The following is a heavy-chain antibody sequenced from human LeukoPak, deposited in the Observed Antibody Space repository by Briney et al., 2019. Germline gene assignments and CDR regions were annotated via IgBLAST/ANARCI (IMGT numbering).Heavy chain of an antibody. CDR1: GFSLSTRGMR. CDR2: LEWDDDK. J-gene: IGHJ4*02. V-gene: IGHV2-70*04. CDR3: ARTESSSGYDY. D-gene: IGHD3-10*01. Sequence: SGPKLVKQTQTLTLTCTFSGFSLSTRGMRVSWIRQPPGKALAWLARLEWDDDKFYSTSLKTRLTISKDTSKNQVVLTMTNIDPVDTATYYCARTESSSGYDYWGQGTLVTLSS.